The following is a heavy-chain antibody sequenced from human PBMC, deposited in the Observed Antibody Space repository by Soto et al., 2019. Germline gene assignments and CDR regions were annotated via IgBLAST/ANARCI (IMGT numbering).Heavy chain of an antibody. D-gene: IGHD3-9*01. Sequence: SETLSLTCTVSGGSISNYYWNWIRQPPGKGLEWIGYIYYSGSTKYNPSLKSRVTISVDTSRNQFSLKLSSVTAADTAVYYCARDRLANWFDPWGQGTLVTVSS. J-gene: IGHJ5*02. CDR3: ARDRLANWFDP. CDR1: GGSISNYY. CDR2: IYYSGST. V-gene: IGHV4-59*01.